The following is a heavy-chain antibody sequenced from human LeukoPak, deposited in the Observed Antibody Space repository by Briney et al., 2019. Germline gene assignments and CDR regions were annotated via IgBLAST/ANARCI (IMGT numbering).Heavy chain of an antibody. D-gene: IGHD3-22*01. V-gene: IGHV3-15*01. Sequence: GGSLRLSCVASGFTFTNAWMSWVRQAPGKGLEWVGRIKRKSDGGTTDYAAPVKGRFTISRDDSKNTLYLQMNSLKTEDTAVYYCTSGAMLVSWGQGTLVTVSS. J-gene: IGHJ5*02. CDR1: GFTFTNAW. CDR3: TSGAMLVS. CDR2: IKRKSDGGTT.